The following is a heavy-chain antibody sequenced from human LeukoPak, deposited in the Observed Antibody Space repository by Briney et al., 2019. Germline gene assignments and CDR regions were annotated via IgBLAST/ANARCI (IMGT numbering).Heavy chain of an antibody. V-gene: IGHV3-23*01. CDR3: SYFYDSSGHCIY. D-gene: IGHD3-22*01. CDR2: ISGSGDSA. J-gene: IGHJ4*02. Sequence: GGSLRLSCAASGFTFSSYAMSWVRQAPGKGLEWVSAISGSGDSAYYADSVKGRFTISRDNSKNTLYLQMNSLRAEDTAIYYCSYFYDSSGHCIYWGQGTLVTVSS. CDR1: GFTFSSYA.